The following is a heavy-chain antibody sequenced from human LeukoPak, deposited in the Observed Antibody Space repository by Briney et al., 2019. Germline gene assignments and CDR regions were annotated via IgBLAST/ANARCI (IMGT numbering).Heavy chain of an antibody. D-gene: IGHD3-10*01. J-gene: IGHJ6*02. CDR2: ISYDGGNK. CDR1: GFTFNSYG. Sequence: GGSLRLSCAASGFTFNSYGMHWVRQAPGKGLEWVVVISYDGGNKYYADSVKGRFTISRDNSKNTLYLQMNSLRAEDTAVYYCAKAGRGSVRGHYLPVCGMDVWGQGTTVTVSS. V-gene: IGHV3-30*18. CDR3: AKAGRGSVRGHYLPVCGMDV.